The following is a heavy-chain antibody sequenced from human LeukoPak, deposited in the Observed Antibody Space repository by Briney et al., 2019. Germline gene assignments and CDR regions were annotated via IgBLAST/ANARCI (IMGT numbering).Heavy chain of an antibody. CDR3: ARDLDYGDYYFDY. D-gene: IGHD4-17*01. Sequence: PGRSLRLSCAASGFTFSSYGMHWVRQAPGKGLEWVAVIWYDGSNKYYADSVKGRFTISRDNSKNTLYLQMNSLRAEDTAVYYCARDLDYGDYYFDYWGQGTLVTVSS. CDR1: GFTFSSYG. V-gene: IGHV3-30*19. J-gene: IGHJ4*02. CDR2: IWYDGSNK.